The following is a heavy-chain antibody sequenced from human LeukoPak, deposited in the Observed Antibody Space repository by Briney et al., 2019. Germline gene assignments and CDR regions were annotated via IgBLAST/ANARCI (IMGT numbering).Heavy chain of an antibody. J-gene: IGHJ6*02. CDR2: INPNSGGT. V-gene: IGHV1-2*02. D-gene: IGHD2-2*01. CDR1: GYTFTGYY. CDR3: ARDISSTSLYYYGMDV. Sequence: ASVKVSCKASGYTFTGYYMHWVRQAPGQGLEWMGWINPNSGGTNYAQKCQGRVTMTRDTSISTAYMELSRLRSDDTAVYYCARDISSTSLYYYGMDVWGQGTTVTVSS.